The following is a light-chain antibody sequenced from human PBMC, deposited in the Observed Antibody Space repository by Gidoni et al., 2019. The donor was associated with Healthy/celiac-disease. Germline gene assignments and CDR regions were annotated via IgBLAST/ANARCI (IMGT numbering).Light chain of an antibody. V-gene: IGKV3-11*01. J-gene: IGKJ4*01. Sequence: EIVLTQSPATLSLSPRERATLSCRASQSVSSYLAWYQQKPGQAPRLLIYDASNRATGIPARVSGSGSGTDVTLTSSSLEPEDLAVYYCQQRSNWPLLTFGGXTKVEIK. CDR2: DAS. CDR1: QSVSSY. CDR3: QQRSNWPLLT.